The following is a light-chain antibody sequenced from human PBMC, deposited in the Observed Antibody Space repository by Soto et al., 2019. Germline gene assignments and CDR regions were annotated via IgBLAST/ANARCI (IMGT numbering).Light chain of an antibody. CDR3: QQLYSYPS. Sequence: DIQLTQSPSFLSASVGDRVTITCRASQGISSYLAWYQQKPGKAPKLLIYAASTLQSGVPSRFSGSGSGTEFTLTISSLQPEDFATYYCQQLYSYPSFGQGTKVEIK. J-gene: IGKJ1*01. CDR1: QGISSY. V-gene: IGKV1-9*01. CDR2: AAS.